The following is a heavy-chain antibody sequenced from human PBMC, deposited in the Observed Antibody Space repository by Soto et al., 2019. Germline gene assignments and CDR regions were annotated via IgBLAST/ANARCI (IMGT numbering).Heavy chain of an antibody. D-gene: IGHD3-16*01. Sequence: SETLSLTCTVSGGSISRYYWSWIRQPPGKGLEWIGYIYYSGSTNYNPSLKSRVTISVDTSKNQFSLKLSSVTAADTAVYYCARDQVITFGGVTAKSLIYYYYGMDVWGQGTTVTVSS. J-gene: IGHJ6*02. V-gene: IGHV4-59*01. CDR1: GGSISRYY. CDR2: IYYSGST. CDR3: ARDQVITFGGVTAKSLIYYYYGMDV.